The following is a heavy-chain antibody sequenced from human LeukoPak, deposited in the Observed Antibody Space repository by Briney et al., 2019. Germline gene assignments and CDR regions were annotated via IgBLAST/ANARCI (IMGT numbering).Heavy chain of an antibody. Sequence: ASVKVSCKASGYTFTSSGISWVRQAPGQGLEWMGWISAYNGNTNYAQKLQGRVTMTTDTSTSTAYMELRSLRSDDTAVYYCARSLGYSSGLLGGCDYWGQGTLVTVSS. V-gene: IGHV1-18*01. CDR2: ISAYNGNT. CDR1: GYTFTSSG. D-gene: IGHD6-19*01. J-gene: IGHJ4*02. CDR3: ARSLGYSSGLLGGCDY.